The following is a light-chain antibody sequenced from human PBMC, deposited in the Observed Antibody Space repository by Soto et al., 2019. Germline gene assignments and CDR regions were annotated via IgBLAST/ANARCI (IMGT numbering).Light chain of an antibody. J-gene: IGLJ1*01. CDR1: SSDVGGYNS. CDR2: QIS. Sequence: QSVLTQPASVSGSPGQSITISCTGTSSDVGGYNSVSWYQQHPGKAPKVIIYQISNRPSGVSSRFSGSKSGNTASLTISGLQAEDEADYYCSSYTSSVTYVFGTGTKLTVL. CDR3: SSYTSSVTYV. V-gene: IGLV2-14*03.